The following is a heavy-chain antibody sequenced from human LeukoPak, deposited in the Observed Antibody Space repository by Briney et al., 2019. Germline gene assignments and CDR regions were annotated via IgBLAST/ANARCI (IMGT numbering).Heavy chain of an antibody. CDR3: ASTNCSRSSCFGANWFDP. CDR1: GASLSSGDYY. V-gene: IGHV4-30-4*08. J-gene: IGHJ5*02. Sequence: SQTLSLTCTVSGASLSSGDYYWSWIRPPPGKGLEWIGSIYYSGSTFHYNPSLKSRVAISIDTSKNQFSLSLSSVTAADTAVYYCASTNCSRSSCFGANWFDPWGQGTLVTVSS. D-gene: IGHD2-2*01. CDR2: IYYSGST.